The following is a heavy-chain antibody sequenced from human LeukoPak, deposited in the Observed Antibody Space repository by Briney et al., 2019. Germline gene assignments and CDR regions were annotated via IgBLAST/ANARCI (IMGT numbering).Heavy chain of an antibody. V-gene: IGHV4-61*09. CDR1: GGSIDIGAYY. J-gene: IGHJ4*02. CDR2: SYINGTT. CDR3: AREPNYFDY. Sequence: SETLSLTCTVSGGSIDIGAYYWSWIRQPAGKGLEWIGHSYINGTTNYNPSLKSRVTMSVDTSKNQFSLKLSSVTAADTAVYYCAREPNYFDYWGQGTLVTVSS.